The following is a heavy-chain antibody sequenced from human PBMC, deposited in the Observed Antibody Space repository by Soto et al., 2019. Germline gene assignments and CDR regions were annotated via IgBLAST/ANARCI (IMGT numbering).Heavy chain of an antibody. CDR1: GASISSGGYY. V-gene: IGHV4-31*03. Sequence: PSETLSLTCTVSGASISSGGYYRSWIRQHPGKGLEWIGYIYYSGSTYYNPSLKSRVTISVDTSKNQFSLKLSSVTAADTAVYYCARSGYSFGPNPLLYWGQGTLVTVSS. J-gene: IGHJ4*02. D-gene: IGHD5-18*01. CDR3: ARSGYSFGPNPLLY. CDR2: IYYSGST.